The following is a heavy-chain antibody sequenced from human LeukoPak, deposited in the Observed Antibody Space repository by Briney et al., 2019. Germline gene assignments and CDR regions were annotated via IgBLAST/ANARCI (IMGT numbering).Heavy chain of an antibody. CDR1: GGSITSSSSY. V-gene: IGHV4-39*01. J-gene: IGHJ4*02. Sequence: PSETPSLTCPVSGGSITSSSSYWGWIRQPPGKGLEWIGTIYYSGTTYYNPSLKSRVTISIDAAKNQFSLMLTSVTAADTAVYYYARLVPPGGGDCTGSNCHTVYYFDYWGQGTLVTVSS. CDR2: IYYSGTT. CDR3: ARLVPPGGGDCTGSNCHTVYYFDY. D-gene: IGHD2-15*01.